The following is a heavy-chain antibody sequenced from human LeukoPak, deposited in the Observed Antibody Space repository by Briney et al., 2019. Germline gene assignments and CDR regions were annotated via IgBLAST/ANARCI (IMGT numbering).Heavy chain of an antibody. V-gene: IGHV3-21*04. J-gene: IGHJ3*02. CDR3: ARVGVVPAAIPDGFDI. Sequence: NTGGSLRLSCAASGFAFSSYSMNWVRQAPGKGLEWVSSITSTSTYMYYADSVRGRFTISRDNARNSLYLQMNSLRAEDTAVYYCARVGVVPAAIPDGFDIWGQGTMVTVSS. CDR2: ITSTSTYM. D-gene: IGHD2-2*01. CDR1: GFAFSSYS.